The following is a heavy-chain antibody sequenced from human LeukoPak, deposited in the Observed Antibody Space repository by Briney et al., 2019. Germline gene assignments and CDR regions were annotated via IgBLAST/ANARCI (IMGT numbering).Heavy chain of an antibody. D-gene: IGHD3-9*01. J-gene: IGHJ4*02. Sequence: GGSLRLSCAASGFSFSNYEMNWVRQTPGKGLEWVSYITGSSSHTYYADSVKGRFTISRDNAQNSLYLQMNSQGAEDTAIYYCARRHYDILTGYRDFDYWGQGTLVTVSS. V-gene: IGHV3-48*03. CDR1: GFSFSNYE. CDR3: ARRHYDILTGYRDFDY. CDR2: ITGSSSHT.